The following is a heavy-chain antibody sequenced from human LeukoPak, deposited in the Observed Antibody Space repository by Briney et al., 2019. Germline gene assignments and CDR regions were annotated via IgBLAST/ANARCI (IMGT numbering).Heavy chain of an antibody. CDR3: ARVIGYSGYDAFDY. D-gene: IGHD5-12*01. J-gene: IGHJ4*02. CDR1: GGSISSGNNY. V-gene: IGHV4-61*01. CDR2: IYYSGST. Sequence: SETLSLTCTVSGGSISSGNNYWSWIRQPPGKGLEWIGYIYYSGSTNYNPSLKSRVTISVDTSKNQFSLKLSSVTAADTAVYYCARVIGYSGYDAFDYWGQGTLVTVSS.